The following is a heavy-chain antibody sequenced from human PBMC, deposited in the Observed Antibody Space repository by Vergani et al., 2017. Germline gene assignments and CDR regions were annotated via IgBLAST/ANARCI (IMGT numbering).Heavy chain of an antibody. D-gene: IGHD5-18*01. CDR1: GFTFSSYW. Sequence: EVQLVESGGGLVQPGGSLRLSCAASGFTFSSYWMSWVRQAPGEGLEWVANIKQDGSEKYYVDSVQGRFTISRDNAKNSLYLQMNSLRAEDTAVYYCAXESFFLDTAMETGWFDPWGQGTLVTVSS. V-gene: IGHV3-7*03. CDR2: IKQDGSEK. J-gene: IGHJ5*02. CDR3: AXESFFLDTAMETGWFDP.